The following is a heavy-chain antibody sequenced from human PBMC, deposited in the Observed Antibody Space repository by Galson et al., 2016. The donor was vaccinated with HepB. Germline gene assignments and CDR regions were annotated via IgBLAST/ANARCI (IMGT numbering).Heavy chain of an antibody. D-gene: IGHD6-19*01. J-gene: IGHJ4*02. CDR1: GFSLSASGMG. V-gene: IGHV2-5*02. CDR3: AHPSYSSGWHWDY. Sequence: PALVKPTQTLTLTCTFSGFSLSASGMGVGWIRQPPGKALEWLALIYWDDDKRYSPSLESRLAITKDTSKNRVVLTMTNMDPVDTGTYYCAHPSYSSGWHWDYWGQGTLVTVSS. CDR2: IYWDDDK.